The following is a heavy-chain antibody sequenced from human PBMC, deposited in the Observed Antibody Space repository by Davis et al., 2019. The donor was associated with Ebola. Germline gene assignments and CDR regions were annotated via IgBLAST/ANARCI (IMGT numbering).Heavy chain of an antibody. CDR3: ARPLTQSSTWSYFDY. J-gene: IGHJ4*02. Sequence: GGSLRPSCKGSGYSFTSYWIGWVRQTPGKGLEWMGIIYPGDSDTRYSPSFQGQVTISADKSISTAYLQWSSLKASDTAIYYCARPLTQSSTWSYFDYWGQGTLVTVSS. CDR2: IYPGDSDT. CDR1: GYSFTSYW. V-gene: IGHV5-51*01. D-gene: IGHD6-13*01.